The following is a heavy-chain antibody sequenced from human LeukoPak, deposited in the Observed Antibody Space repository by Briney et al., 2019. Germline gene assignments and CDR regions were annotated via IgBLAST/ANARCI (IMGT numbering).Heavy chain of an antibody. Sequence: SQTLSLTCAISGDSVSSNSAAWNWIRQSPSRGLEWLGRTYYRSMWYNDYAVSVKSRITINPDTSKNQFSLQLNSVTPEDTAVYYWERGGGGIAARYYYYYMDVGGKGPTATVSS. CDR3: ERGGGGIAARYYYYYMDV. D-gene: IGHD6-6*01. CDR1: GDSVSSNSAA. V-gene: IGHV6-1*01. CDR2: TYYRSMWYN. J-gene: IGHJ6*03.